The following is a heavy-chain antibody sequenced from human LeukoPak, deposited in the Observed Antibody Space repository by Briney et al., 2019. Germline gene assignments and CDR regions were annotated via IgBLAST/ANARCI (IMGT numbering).Heavy chain of an antibody. D-gene: IGHD3-22*01. CDR3: ARDVALDSSGYYSDY. CDR1: GFTFSNYN. V-gene: IGHV3-48*01. CDR2: ISSSSSTV. J-gene: IGHJ4*02. Sequence: GGSLRLSCAASGFTFSNYNMNWVRQAPGKGLEWISYISSSSSTVYYADSVKGRFTISGDNAKNSLYLQMNSLRAEDTAVYYCARDVALDSSGYYSDYWGQGTLVTVSS.